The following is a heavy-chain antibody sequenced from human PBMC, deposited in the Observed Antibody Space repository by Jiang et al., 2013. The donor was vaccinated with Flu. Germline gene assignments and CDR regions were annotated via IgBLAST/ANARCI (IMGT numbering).Heavy chain of an antibody. CDR1: GFSLSTSGVG. Sequence: KPTQTLTLTCTFSGFSLSTSGVGVGWIRQPPGKALECLAVIYWDDDKRYNPFLKSRLTITKDTSKKQVVLTMTDLDPVDTATYYCAHRRWTGYNEFYFDYWGQGTLVTVSS. V-gene: IGHV2-5*02. CDR2: IYWDDDK. D-gene: IGHD5-24*01. J-gene: IGHJ4*02. CDR3: AHRRWTGYNEFYFDY.